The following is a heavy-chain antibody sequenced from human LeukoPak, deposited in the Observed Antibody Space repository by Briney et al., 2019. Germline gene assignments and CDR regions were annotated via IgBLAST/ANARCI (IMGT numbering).Heavy chain of an antibody. D-gene: IGHD2/OR15-2a*01. CDR1: GITFSSYS. CDR2: ISSSGSTK. J-gene: IGHJ4*02. CDR3: ARGGLSIMGY. Sequence: PGGSLRLSCGASGITFSSYSMNWVRQAPGKGLEWVSYISSSGSTKYYADSVKGRFTISRDNARNSLYLQMNSLRAEDTAVYFYARGGLSIMGYWGQGTLVTVSS. V-gene: IGHV3-48*01.